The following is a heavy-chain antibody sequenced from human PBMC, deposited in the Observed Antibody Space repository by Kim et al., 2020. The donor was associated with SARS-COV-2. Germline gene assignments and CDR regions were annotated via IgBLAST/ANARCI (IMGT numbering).Heavy chain of an antibody. D-gene: IGHD1-26*01. CDR2: FDPEDGET. CDR3: AIDGWELLPDAFDI. V-gene: IGHV1-24*01. CDR1: GYTLTELS. J-gene: IGHJ3*02. Sequence: ASVKVSCKVSGYTLTELSMHWVRQAPGKGLEWMGGFDPEDGETIYAQKFQGRVTMTEDTSTDTAYMELSSLRSEDTAVYYCAIDGWELLPDAFDIWGQGTMVTVSS.